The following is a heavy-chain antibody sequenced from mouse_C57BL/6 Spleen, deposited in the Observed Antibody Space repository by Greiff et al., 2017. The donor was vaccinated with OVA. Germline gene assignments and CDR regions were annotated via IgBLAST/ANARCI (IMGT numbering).Heavy chain of an antibody. V-gene: IGHV5-9*01. CDR3: ARRKGRGDYFDY. D-gene: IGHD3-3*01. CDR2: ISGGGGNT. J-gene: IGHJ2*01. Sequence: EVKVVESGGGLVKPGGSLKLSCAASGFTFSSYTMSWVRQTPEKRLEWVATISGGGGNTYYPDSVKGRFTISRDNAKNTLYLQMSSLRSEDTALYYCARRKGRGDYFDYWGQGTTLTVSS. CDR1: GFTFSSYT.